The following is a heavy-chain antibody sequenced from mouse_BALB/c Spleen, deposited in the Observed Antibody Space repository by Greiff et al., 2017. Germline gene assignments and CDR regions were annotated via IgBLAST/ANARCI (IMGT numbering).Heavy chain of an antibody. CDR3: TSYGNYKVPFDY. V-gene: IGHV6-6*01. D-gene: IGHD2-1*01. CDR2: IRSKANNHAT. CDR1: GFTFSDAW. Sequence: EVKLVESGGGLVQPGGSLKLSCAASGFTFSDAWMDWVRQSPEKGLEWVAEIRSKANNHATYYSESVKGSFTISRDDSKSSVYLQMNSLRAEDTDIYYCTSYGNYKVPFDYWGQGTTLTVSS. J-gene: IGHJ2*01.